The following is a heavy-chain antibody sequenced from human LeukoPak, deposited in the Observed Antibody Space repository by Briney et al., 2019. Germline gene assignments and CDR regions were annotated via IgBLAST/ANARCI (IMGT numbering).Heavy chain of an antibody. J-gene: IGHJ4*02. D-gene: IGHD1-7*01. Sequence: GRSLRLSCAASGFTFSSYGMHWVRQAPGKGLEWVAVISYDGSNKYYADSVKGRFTISRDNAKNSLYLQMNSLRAEDTALYYCARHPGDNWNYGYFDYWGQGTLVTVSS. CDR2: ISYDGSNK. CDR3: ARHPGDNWNYGYFDY. V-gene: IGHV3-30*03. CDR1: GFTFSSYG.